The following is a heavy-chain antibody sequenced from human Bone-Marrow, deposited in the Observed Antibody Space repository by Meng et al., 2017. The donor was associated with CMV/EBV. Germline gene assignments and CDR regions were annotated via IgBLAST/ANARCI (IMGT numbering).Heavy chain of an antibody. J-gene: IGHJ6*02. V-gene: IGHV3-21*01. CDR2: ISSSSSYI. Sequence: GESLKISCAASGFTFSSYGMHWVRQAPGKGLEWVSSISSSSSYIYYADSVKGRFTISRDNAKNSLYLQMNSLRAEDTAVYYCARSSSVGASYYYYGMDVWGQGTTVTVSS. D-gene: IGHD1-26*01. CDR1: GFTFSSYG. CDR3: ARSSSVGASYYYYGMDV.